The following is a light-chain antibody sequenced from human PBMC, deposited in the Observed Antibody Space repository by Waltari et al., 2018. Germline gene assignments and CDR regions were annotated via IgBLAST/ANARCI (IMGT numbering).Light chain of an antibody. V-gene: IGKV4-1*01. CDR3: QQYYSTPLT. J-gene: IGKJ4*01. Sequence: DIVMTQSPDSLAVSLGERATINCKSSQSVLYSSNNKNYLTWYHQKPGQPPQLLIYWASTRESGVPDRFSGSGSGTDFTLTISRLQAEDVAVYYCQQYYSTPLTFGGGTKVEIK. CDR1: QSVLYSSNNKNY. CDR2: WAS.